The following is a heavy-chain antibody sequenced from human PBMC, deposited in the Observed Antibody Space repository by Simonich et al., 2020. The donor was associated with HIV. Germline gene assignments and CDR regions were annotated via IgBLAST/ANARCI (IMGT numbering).Heavy chain of an antibody. CDR1: GGSITSSSYY. Sequence: HLQLQESGPGLVKPSETLSLTCTVSGGSITSSSYYWGWIRQPPGKGLEWIGTIFYSGITYYNSSLKSRGTISVDTSKNQFSLKLISGTAADTAVYYCARSSWENYFYMDVWGIGTTVTVSS. CDR3: ARSSWENYFYMDV. J-gene: IGHJ6*03. V-gene: IGHV4-39*01. CDR2: IFYSGIT. D-gene: IGHD1-26*01.